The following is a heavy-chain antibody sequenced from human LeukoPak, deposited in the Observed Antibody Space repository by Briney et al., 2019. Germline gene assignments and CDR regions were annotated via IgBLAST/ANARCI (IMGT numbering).Heavy chain of an antibody. Sequence: SETLSLTCAVYGGSFSGYYWSWIRQPPGKGLEWIGEINHSGGTNYNPSLKSRVTISVDTSKNQFSLKLSSVTAADTAVYYCARGVREKNRGFLLYYYYYYMDVWGKGTTVAISS. V-gene: IGHV4-34*01. D-gene: IGHD3-10*01. CDR3: ARGVREKNRGFLLYYYYYYMDV. J-gene: IGHJ6*03. CDR2: INHSGGT. CDR1: GGSFSGYY.